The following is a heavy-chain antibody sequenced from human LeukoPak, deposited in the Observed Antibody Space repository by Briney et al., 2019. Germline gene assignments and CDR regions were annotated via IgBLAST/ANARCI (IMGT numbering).Heavy chain of an antibody. V-gene: IGHV1-2*02. CDR2: INPNSGGT. CDR1: GYTFTGYY. D-gene: IGHD4-17*01. Sequence: ASVKVSCKASGYTFTGYYMHWVRQAPGQGLEWMGWINPNSGGTNYAQKFQGRVTMTRDTSISTAYMELSSLRSHDTAVYYCARDHADYGDYAQSGVYYYYYMDVWGKGTTVTISS. CDR3: ARDHADYGDYAQSGVYYYYYMDV. J-gene: IGHJ6*03.